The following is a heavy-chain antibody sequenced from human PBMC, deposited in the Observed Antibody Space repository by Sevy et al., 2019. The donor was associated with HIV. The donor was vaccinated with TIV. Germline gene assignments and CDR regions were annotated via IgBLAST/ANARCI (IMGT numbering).Heavy chain of an antibody. V-gene: IGHV4-61*02. J-gene: IGHJ2*01. CDR3: ARHVGDYVFRYFDL. CDR2: VHNTGSA. D-gene: IGHD4-17*01. CDR1: GGSVTRGQFY. Sequence: SETLSLTCTLSGGSVTRGQFYWSWIRQPAGKGLEWIGRVHNTGSATYNPSLRNRVGMSIDTSKNQFSLVLSSVTAADTAVYYCARHVGDYVFRYFDLWGRGTLVTVSS.